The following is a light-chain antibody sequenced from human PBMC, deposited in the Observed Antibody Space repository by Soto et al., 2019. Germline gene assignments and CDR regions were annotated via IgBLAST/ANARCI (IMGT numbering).Light chain of an antibody. Sequence: DIQMTQSPSTLSACVGDRVTITCRASQSISSWLAWDQQKPGKAPKLLIYKASSLESGVPSRFSGSGSGTEFTLTISSLQPDDFATYYCQQYNSYSRTFGQGTKVDIK. CDR1: QSISSW. J-gene: IGKJ1*01. CDR2: KAS. CDR3: QQYNSYSRT. V-gene: IGKV1-5*03.